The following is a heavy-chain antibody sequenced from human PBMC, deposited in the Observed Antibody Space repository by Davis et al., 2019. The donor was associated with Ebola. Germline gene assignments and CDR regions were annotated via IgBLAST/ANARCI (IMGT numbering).Heavy chain of an antibody. V-gene: IGHV5-51*01. J-gene: IGHJ4*02. CDR3: ASGVVRYYFDY. D-gene: IGHD3-16*01. CDR2: IYPGDSDT. Sequence: GESLKISCKGSGYTFTNFWIGWVRQMPGKGLEWVGIIYPGDSDTRYSPSFQGQVTISADKSISTAYLQWSRLKASDTAMYYCASGVVRYYFDYWGQGTLVTVSS. CDR1: GYTFTNFW.